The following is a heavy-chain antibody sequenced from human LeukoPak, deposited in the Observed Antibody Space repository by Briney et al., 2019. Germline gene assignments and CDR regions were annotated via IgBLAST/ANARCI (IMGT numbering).Heavy chain of an antibody. J-gene: IGHJ4*02. Sequence: GASVKVSRKASGYTFTSYYMHWVRQAPGQGLEWMGIINPSGGTTSYAQKFQGRVTMTGDTSTSTVYMELSSLRSEDTAVYYCVRDRYCSGGSCYVYFFDYWGQGTLVTVSS. CDR1: GYTFTSYY. V-gene: IGHV1-46*01. CDR3: VRDRYCSGGSCYVYFFDY. D-gene: IGHD2-15*01. CDR2: INPSGGTT.